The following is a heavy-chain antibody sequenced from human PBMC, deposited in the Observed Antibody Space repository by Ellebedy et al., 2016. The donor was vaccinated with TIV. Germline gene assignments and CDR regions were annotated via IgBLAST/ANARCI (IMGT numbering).Heavy chain of an antibody. V-gene: IGHV3-7*01. J-gene: IGHJ4*02. CDR2: LKQDGREE. CDR1: GFTFSSYW. D-gene: IGHD6-6*01. CDR3: ARSRYPGARSSFDS. Sequence: GESLKISCVASGFTFSSYWISWVRQAPGRGLEWVANLKQDGREEYYIDSVKGRFTISRDNAKNSLYLQMNSLRVEETALYHCARSRYPGARSSFDSWGQGTLVTVSS.